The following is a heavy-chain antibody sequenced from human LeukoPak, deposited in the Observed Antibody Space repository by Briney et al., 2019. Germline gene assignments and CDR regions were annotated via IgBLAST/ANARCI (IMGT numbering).Heavy chain of an antibody. V-gene: IGHV4-39*07. Sequence: PSETLSLTCTVSGGSISSSSYYWGWIRQPPGKGLEWIGSISYSGSTNYNPSLKSRVTMSVDTSKNQFSLKLSSVTAADTAVYYCARDGEWESLAYDYWGQGTLVTVSS. D-gene: IGHD1-26*01. CDR1: GGSISSSSYY. CDR3: ARDGEWESLAYDY. J-gene: IGHJ4*02. CDR2: ISYSGST.